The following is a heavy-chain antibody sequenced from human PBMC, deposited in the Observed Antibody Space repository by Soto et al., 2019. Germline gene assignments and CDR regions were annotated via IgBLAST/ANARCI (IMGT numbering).Heavy chain of an antibody. CDR1: GFTFDDYA. CDR3: AKEAGELSFDY. J-gene: IGHJ4*02. CDR2: ISWNSGSI. V-gene: IGHV3-9*01. D-gene: IGHD3-16*02. Sequence: PGGSLRLSCAASGFTFDDYAMHWVRQAPGKGLEWVSGISWNSGSIGYADSVKGRFTISRDNAKNSLYLQMNSLRAEDTALYYCAKEAGELSFDYWGQGTLVTVSS.